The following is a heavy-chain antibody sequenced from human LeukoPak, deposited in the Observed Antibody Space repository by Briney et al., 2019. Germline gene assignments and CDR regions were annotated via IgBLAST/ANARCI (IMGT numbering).Heavy chain of an antibody. D-gene: IGHD2-2*01. CDR3: ARERCSSTSCYARDYYYGMDV. CDR2: ISAYNGNT. J-gene: IGHJ6*02. V-gene: IGHV1-18*01. CDR1: GYTFTSYG. Sequence: ASVKVSCKASGYTFTSYGISWVRQAPGQGLEWMRWISAYNGNTNYAQKLQGRVTMTTDTYTSTAYMELRSLRSDDTAVYYCARERCSSTSCYARDYYYGMDVWGQGTTVTVSS.